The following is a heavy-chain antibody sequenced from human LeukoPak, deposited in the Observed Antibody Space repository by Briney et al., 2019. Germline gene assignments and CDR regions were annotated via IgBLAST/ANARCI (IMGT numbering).Heavy chain of an antibody. D-gene: IGHD6-19*01. V-gene: IGHV1-69*13. CDR3: ARSFHSSGWYHDY. CDR2: ILPIFGTA. J-gene: IGHJ4*02. Sequence: ASAKVSYKASGGTFSTYAISWVRQAPGQGLEWMGGILPIFGTANYAPEFQGRVTITADESTSTAYMELSSLRSEDTAVYYCARSFHSSGWYHDYWGQGTLVTVSS. CDR1: GGTFSTYA.